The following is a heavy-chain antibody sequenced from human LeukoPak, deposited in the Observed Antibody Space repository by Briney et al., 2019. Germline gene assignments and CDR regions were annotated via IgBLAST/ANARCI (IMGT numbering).Heavy chain of an antibody. Sequence: PGGSLRLSCAASGFTFSNAWMSWVRQAPGKGLEWVGRIKSKTDGGTTDYAAPVKGRFTISRDDSKNTLYLQMSSLKTEDTAVYYCTTYGDYDATFDYWGQGTLVTVSS. CDR2: IKSKTDGGTT. D-gene: IGHD4-17*01. CDR3: TTYGDYDATFDY. J-gene: IGHJ4*02. V-gene: IGHV3-15*01. CDR1: GFTFSNAW.